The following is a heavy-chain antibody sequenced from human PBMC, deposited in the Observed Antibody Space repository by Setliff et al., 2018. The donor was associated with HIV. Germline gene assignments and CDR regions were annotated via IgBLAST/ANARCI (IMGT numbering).Heavy chain of an antibody. V-gene: IGHV1-69*10. CDR1: GGTFSSYA. CDR3: AGREMPCSGGDCNRYFYYYYMDV. CDR2: IIPMLGVA. D-gene: IGHD2-21*02. Sequence: GASVKVSCKASGGTFSSYAINWVRQAPGQGLEWMGGIIPMLGVANYPQKVQGRVTITTDKSTTIVYMELSSLRSEDTAVYYCAGREMPCSGGDCNRYFYYYYMDVWGTGTTVTVSS. J-gene: IGHJ6*03.